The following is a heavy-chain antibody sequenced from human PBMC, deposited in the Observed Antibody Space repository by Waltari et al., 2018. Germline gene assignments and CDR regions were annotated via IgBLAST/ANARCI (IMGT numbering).Heavy chain of an antibody. V-gene: IGHV3-30-3*01. CDR1: GFTFSIYS. D-gene: IGHD3-10*01. CDR2: ISYDGSNK. J-gene: IGHJ4*02. Sequence: QVQLVESGGGVVQPGRSLRLSCAASGFTFSIYSMPWVRPAPGKGREWVAVISYDGSNKYYADSVKGRFTISRDNSKNTLYLQMNSLRAEVTAVYYCARELKRVTLGYFDYWGQGTLVTVSS. CDR3: ARELKRVTLGYFDY.